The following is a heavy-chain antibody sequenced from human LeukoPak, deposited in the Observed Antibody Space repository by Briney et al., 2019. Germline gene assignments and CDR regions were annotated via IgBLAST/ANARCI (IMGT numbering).Heavy chain of an antibody. CDR2: IIPIFGTP. CDR3: ARARHSGSYSPFDY. J-gene: IGHJ4*02. D-gene: IGHD1-26*01. CDR1: GGTFSSYA. Sequence: ASVKVSCKASGGTFSSYAISWVRQAPGQGLEWMGGIIPIFGTPNYAQKFQGSVTITADESTSTAYMELGSLRSEDTAVYFCARARHSGSYSPFDYWGQGTLVTVSS. V-gene: IGHV1-69*13.